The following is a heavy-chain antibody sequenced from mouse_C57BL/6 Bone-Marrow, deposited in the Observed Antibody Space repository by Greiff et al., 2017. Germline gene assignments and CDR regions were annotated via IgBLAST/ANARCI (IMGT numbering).Heavy chain of an antibody. CDR3: TRGGSSLGWYFDV. D-gene: IGHD1-1*01. V-gene: IGHV1-5*01. CDR2: IYPGNSDT. Sequence: VQLQQSGTVLARPGASVKMSCKTSGYTFTSYWMHWVKQRPGQGLEWIGAIYPGNSDTSYNQKFKGKAKLTAVTSASTAHMELSSLTNEDSAVYYCTRGGSSLGWYFDVWGTGTTVTVSS. J-gene: IGHJ1*03. CDR1: GYTFTSYW.